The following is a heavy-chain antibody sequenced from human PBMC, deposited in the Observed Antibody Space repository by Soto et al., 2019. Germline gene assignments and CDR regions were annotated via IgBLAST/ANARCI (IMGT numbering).Heavy chain of an antibody. J-gene: IGHJ4*02. D-gene: IGHD3-10*01. CDR3: AKDHAPQFGILFYY. CDR2: ISYDGSNK. Sequence: PGGSLRLSCAASGFTFSSYGMHWVRQAPGKGLEWVAVISYDGSNKYYADSVKGRFTISRDNSKNTLYLQMNSLRAEDTAVYYCAKDHAPQFGILFYYWGQGTLVTVSS. V-gene: IGHV3-30*18. CDR1: GFTFSSYG.